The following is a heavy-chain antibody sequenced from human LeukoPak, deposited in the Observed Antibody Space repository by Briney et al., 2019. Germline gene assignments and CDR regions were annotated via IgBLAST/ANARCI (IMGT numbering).Heavy chain of an antibody. V-gene: IGHV4-59*01. CDR2: IYYSGYT. CDR3: ASGQVYFDF. Sequence: PSETLSLTCTVSGASISSYYWSWIRQPPGKGLEYIGYIYYSGYTNYNPSLKSRVTISLDTSRNKFSLKLSSVIAADTAVYYCASGQVYFDFWGQGTLVTVSS. J-gene: IGHJ4*02. CDR1: GASISSYY.